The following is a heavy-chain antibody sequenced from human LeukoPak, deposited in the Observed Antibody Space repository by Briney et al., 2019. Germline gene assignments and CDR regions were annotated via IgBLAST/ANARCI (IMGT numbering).Heavy chain of an antibody. CDR1: GYTFTSYY. CDR2: INPNSGGT. J-gene: IGHJ4*02. D-gene: IGHD2-15*01. V-gene: IGHV1-2*02. Sequence: ASVKVSCKASGYTFTSYYMHWVRQAPGQGLEWMGWINPNSGGTNYAQKFQGRVTMTRDTSISTAYMELSRLRSDDTVVYYCARGEVVAAQHSFDCWGQGTLVTVSS. CDR3: ARGEVVAAQHSFDC.